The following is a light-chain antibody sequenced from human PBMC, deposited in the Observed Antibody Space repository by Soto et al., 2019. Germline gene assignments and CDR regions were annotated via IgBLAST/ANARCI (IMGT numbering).Light chain of an antibody. CDR2: EVT. J-gene: IGLJ3*02. V-gene: IGLV2-14*01. CDR1: SSDVGGYNY. Sequence: QSALTQPASVSGSPGQSITISCTGTSSDVGGYNYVSWYQQYPGKAPKLMIYEVTNRPSGVSNRFSGSKSGNTAFLTISGLQADDEAEYYCSSYRSSTTLGVFGGGTKLTVL. CDR3: SSYRSSTTLGV.